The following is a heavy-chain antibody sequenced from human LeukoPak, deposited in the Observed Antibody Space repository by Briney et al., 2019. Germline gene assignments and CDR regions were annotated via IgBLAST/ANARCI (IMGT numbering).Heavy chain of an antibody. D-gene: IGHD4/OR15-4a*01. Sequence: GGSLRLTCAASGFTFSSYAMSWVRQAPGKGLEWVSAISGSGGSTYYADSVKGRFTISRDNSKNTLYLQMNSLRAEDTAVYYCARRAGAYSHPYDYWGQGTLVTVSS. V-gene: IGHV3-23*01. CDR3: ARRAGAYSHPYDY. J-gene: IGHJ4*02. CDR2: ISGSGGST. CDR1: GFTFSSYA.